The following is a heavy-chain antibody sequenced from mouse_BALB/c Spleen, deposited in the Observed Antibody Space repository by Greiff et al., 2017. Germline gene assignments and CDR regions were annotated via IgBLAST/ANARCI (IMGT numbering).Heavy chain of an antibody. CDR2: INPSTGYT. J-gene: IGHJ3*01. V-gene: IGHV1-7*01. CDR1: GYTFTSYW. CDR3: ATNWAWFAY. D-gene: IGHD4-1*02. Sequence: VQGVESGAELAKPGASVKMSCKASGYTFTSYWMHWVKQRPGQGLEWIGYINPSTGYTEYNQKFKDKATLTADKSSSTAYMQLSSLTSEDSAVYYCATNWAWFAYWGQGTLVTVSA.